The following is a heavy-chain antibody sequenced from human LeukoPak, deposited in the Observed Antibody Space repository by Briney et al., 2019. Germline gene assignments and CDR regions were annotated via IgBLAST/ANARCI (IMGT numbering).Heavy chain of an antibody. CDR3: ARLRFLEWLLYSRGGNFDY. Sequence: SETLSLTCAVYGGSFSGYYWSWIRQPPGKGLEWIGEINHSGSTNYNPSLKSLVTISVDTSKNQFSLKLSSVTAADTAVYYCARLRFLEWLLYSRGGNFDYWGQGTLVTVSS. V-gene: IGHV4-34*01. D-gene: IGHD3-3*01. CDR2: INHSGST. CDR1: GGSFSGYY. J-gene: IGHJ4*02.